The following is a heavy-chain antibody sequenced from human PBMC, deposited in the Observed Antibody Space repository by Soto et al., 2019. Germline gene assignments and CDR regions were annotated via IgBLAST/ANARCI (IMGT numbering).Heavy chain of an antibody. Sequence: SEALSLSCSVSGDSISTVDYFWAWIRQPPGQALEYIGYIYKSTTTYYNPSFESRVAISLDTSKSQFSLTVTSVTAADTAVYFCARGRYCLTGRCFPNWFDSWGQGTLVTVSS. CDR3: ARGRYCLTGRCFPNWFDS. CDR1: GDSISTVDYF. D-gene: IGHD2-15*01. CDR2: IYKSTTT. J-gene: IGHJ5*01. V-gene: IGHV4-30-4*01.